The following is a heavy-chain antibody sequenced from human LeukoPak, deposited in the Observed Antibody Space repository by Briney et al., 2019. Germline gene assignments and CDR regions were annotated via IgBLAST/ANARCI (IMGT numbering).Heavy chain of an antibody. CDR1: GGSISSSSYY. J-gene: IGHJ4*02. CDR3: ARGTGIAALLNY. CDR2: IYYSGST. Sequence: SETLSLTCTVSGGSISSSSYYWGWIRQPPGKGLEWIGSIYYSGSTYYNPSLKSRVTISVDTSKDQFSLKLSSVTAADTAVYYCARGTGIAALLNYWGQGTLVTVSS. V-gene: IGHV4-39*07. D-gene: IGHD6-13*01.